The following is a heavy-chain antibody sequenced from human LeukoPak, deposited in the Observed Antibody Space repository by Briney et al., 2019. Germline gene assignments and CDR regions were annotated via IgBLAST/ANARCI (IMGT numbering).Heavy chain of an antibody. V-gene: IGHV4-61*08. J-gene: IGHJ6*03. CDR3: ASTYYYDSSGYYYYYYYMDV. CDR2: IYYSGST. CDR1: GGSISSGDYY. D-gene: IGHD3-22*01. Sequence: PSETLSLTCTVSGGSISSGDYYWSWIRQPPGKGLEWIGYIYYSGSTNYNPSLKSRVTISVDTSKNQFSLKLSSVTAADTAVYYCASTYYYDSSGYYYYYYYMDVWGKGTTVTVSS.